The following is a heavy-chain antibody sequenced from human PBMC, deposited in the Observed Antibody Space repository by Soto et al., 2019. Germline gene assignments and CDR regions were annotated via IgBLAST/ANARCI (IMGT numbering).Heavy chain of an antibody. CDR1: GYTFTGYA. CDR2: INASNGNT. V-gene: IGHV1-3*01. Sequence: GASVKVSCKASGYTFTGYAMHWVRQAPGQRLEWMGIINASNGNTKYSQKFQGRVTITRDTSRSTAYMELSSMRSEDTAVYYCARGEVGATLDYWGQGTLVTVSS. D-gene: IGHD1-26*01. J-gene: IGHJ4*02. CDR3: ARGEVGATLDY.